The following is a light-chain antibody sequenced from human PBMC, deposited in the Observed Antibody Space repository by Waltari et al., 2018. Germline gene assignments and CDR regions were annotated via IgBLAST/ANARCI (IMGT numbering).Light chain of an antibody. CDR1: QSVLYSANNRNY. CDR2: WAA. CDR3: QQYYSPFT. V-gene: IGKV4-1*01. J-gene: IGKJ3*01. Sequence: DIVMTQSPDSLAVSLGERAIINCKSSQSVLYSANNRNYLAWYQQKPGRPPKLLIFWAATRESGVPDRFSGSGSGTDFTLTISSLQAEDVAVYYCQQYYSPFTFGPGTKVDIK.